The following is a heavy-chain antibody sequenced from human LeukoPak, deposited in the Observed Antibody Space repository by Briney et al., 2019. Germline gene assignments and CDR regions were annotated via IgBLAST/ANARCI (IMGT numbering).Heavy chain of an antibody. J-gene: IGHJ4*02. CDR2: IIPIFGTA. V-gene: IGHV1-69*13. CDR3: ASPRTANYDILTGYYGTTRPFDY. D-gene: IGHD3-9*01. CDR1: GGTFSSYA. Sequence: SVKVSCKASGGTFSSYAISWVRQAPGQGLEWMGGIIPIFGTANYAQKFQGRVTITADESTSTAYMELSSLRSEDTAAYYCASPRTANYDILTGYYGTTRPFDYWGQGTLVTVSS.